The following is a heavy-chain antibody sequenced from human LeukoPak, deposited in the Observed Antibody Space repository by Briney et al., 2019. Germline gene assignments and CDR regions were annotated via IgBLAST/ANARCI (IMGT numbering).Heavy chain of an antibody. J-gene: IGHJ4*02. CDR1: GFTFSSYS. V-gene: IGHV3-21*01. Sequence: GGSLRLSCAASGFTFSSYSMNWVRQAPGKGLEWVSSISSSSSYIYYADSVKGRFTISRDNAKNSLYLQMNSLRAEDTAVYYCARDRIAAASSPPSYFDYWGQGTLVTVSS. CDR2: ISSSSSYI. CDR3: ARDRIAAASSPPSYFDY. D-gene: IGHD6-13*01.